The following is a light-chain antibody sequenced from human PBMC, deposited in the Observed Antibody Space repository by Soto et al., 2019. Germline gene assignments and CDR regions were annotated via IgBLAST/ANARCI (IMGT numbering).Light chain of an antibody. CDR1: SSDVGGHNY. CDR2: DVS. Sequence: QSALTQPASVSGSPGQSITISCTGTSSDVGGHNYVSWYQQHPGRAPKLMIYDVSNRPSGVSNRFSGSKSANAASLTISGLQAEDEADYYCSSYTSSSTSVVFGGGTKVTVL. CDR3: SSYTSSSTSVV. J-gene: IGLJ2*01. V-gene: IGLV2-14*03.